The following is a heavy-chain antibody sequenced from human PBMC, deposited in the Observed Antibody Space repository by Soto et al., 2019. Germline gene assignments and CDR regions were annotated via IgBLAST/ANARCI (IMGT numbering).Heavy chain of an antibody. Sequence: QVQLQESGPGLVKPSETLSLTCTVSGGSISPYYWSWIRQPPGKGLEWVGYIYYTGSTKYNPSLKSRVTISVDTSKNQFSLNLSSVTAADTAVYYCARLRSSSVGWLDPWGQGTLVTVSS. D-gene: IGHD6-13*01. CDR3: ARLRSSSVGWLDP. CDR2: IYYTGST. V-gene: IGHV4-59*01. CDR1: GGSISPYY. J-gene: IGHJ5*02.